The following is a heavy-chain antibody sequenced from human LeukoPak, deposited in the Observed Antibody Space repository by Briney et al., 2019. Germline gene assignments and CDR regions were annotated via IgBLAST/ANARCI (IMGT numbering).Heavy chain of an antibody. D-gene: IGHD3-22*01. V-gene: IGHV3-23*01. CDR3: TTDPAVVSYYYYYMDV. CDR2: ISGTGGST. Sequence: GGSLRLSCAASGFTFSTYAMTWVRQAPGKGLEGVSLISGTGGSTYYADSVKGRFTISRDNSKNTLYLQMNSLKTEDTAVYYCTTDPAVVSYYYYYMDVWGKGTTVTVSS. CDR1: GFTFSTYA. J-gene: IGHJ6*03.